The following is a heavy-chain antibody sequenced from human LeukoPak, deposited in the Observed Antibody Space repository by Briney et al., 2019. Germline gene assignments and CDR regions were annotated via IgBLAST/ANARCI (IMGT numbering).Heavy chain of an antibody. V-gene: IGHV4-31*03. J-gene: IGHJ4*02. Sequence: SQTLSLTCTVSGGSISSGGYYWSWIRQHPGKGLEWIGYIYYSGSTYYNPSLKSRVTISVDTSKNQFSLKLSSVTAADTAVYYCARGTYGSGSPYFGYWGQGTLVTVSS. CDR1: GGSISSGGYY. CDR2: IYYSGST. CDR3: ARGTYGSGSPYFGY. D-gene: IGHD3-10*01.